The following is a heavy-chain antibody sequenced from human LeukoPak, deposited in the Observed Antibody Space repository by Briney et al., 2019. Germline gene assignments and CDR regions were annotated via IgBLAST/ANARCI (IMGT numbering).Heavy chain of an antibody. V-gene: IGHV4-34*01. D-gene: IGHD3-10*01. J-gene: IGHJ5*02. CDR3: AREGIKNWFDP. CDR2: INHSGST. CDR1: GGSFSGYY. Sequence: SETLSLTCAVYGGSFSGYYWSWIRQPPGKGLEWIGEINHSGSTNYNPSLKSRVTISVDTSKNQFSLKLSSVTAADTAVYYRAREGIKNWFDPWGQGTLVTVSS.